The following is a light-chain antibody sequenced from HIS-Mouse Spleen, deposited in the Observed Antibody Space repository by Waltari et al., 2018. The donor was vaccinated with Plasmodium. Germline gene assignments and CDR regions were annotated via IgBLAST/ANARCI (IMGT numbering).Light chain of an antibody. J-gene: IGLJ2*01. CDR3: QSADSSVV. CDR2: KDS. V-gene: IGLV3-25*03. Sequence: SYELPQPPSVSVSPGQTARITCPGDPLPKQSDYWYQQKPGQAPVLVIYKDSERPPGIPGRFSGSSSGTTVTLTISGVQAEDEADYYCQSADSSVVFGGGTKLTVL. CDR1: PLPKQS.